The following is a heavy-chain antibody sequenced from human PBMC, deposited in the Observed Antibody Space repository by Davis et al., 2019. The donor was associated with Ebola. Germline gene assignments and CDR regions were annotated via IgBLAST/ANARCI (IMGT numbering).Heavy chain of an antibody. CDR2: IYWDDDK. Sequence: TLSLTCTVSGGSISSYYWSWIRQPPGKALEWLAVIYWDDDKRYSPSLKNRLTITRDTSKNQVVLAMTNMDPVDTATYYCGRIADQTFDYWGQGTLVTVSS. CDR3: GRIADQTFDY. V-gene: IGHV2-5*08. CDR1: GGSISSYYW. J-gene: IGHJ4*02. D-gene: IGHD6-13*01.